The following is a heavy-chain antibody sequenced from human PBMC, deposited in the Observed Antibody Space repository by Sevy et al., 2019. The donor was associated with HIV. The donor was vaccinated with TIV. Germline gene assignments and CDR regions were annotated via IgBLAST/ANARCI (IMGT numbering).Heavy chain of an antibody. J-gene: IGHJ4*02. Sequence: ASVKVSCKASGYTCTGYYMHWMRLAPRQGLEWIGWINPYSGGPTYAPRFQGRVTLTRDTSISTAYMDLSRLKSDDTAVYYCVRDDRDGYFEYWGQGTLVTVSS. CDR3: VRDDRDGYFEY. V-gene: IGHV1-2*02. CDR1: GYTCTGYY. CDR2: INPYSGGP.